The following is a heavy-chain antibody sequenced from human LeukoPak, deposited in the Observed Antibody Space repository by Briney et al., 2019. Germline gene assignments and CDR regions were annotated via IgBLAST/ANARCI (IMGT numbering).Heavy chain of an antibody. Sequence: SETVSLTCSVSGGSISTYHWNWIRKSPGKGLEWIGYMQSSGNNNYSPSLRSRVTMSVDTSKNQVALMLSSVTAADTAVYYCARDKQHSYGRYFDHWGQGALVTVSS. D-gene: IGHD5-18*01. CDR2: MQSSGNN. CDR3: ARDKQHSYGRYFDH. V-gene: IGHV4-59*01. J-gene: IGHJ4*02. CDR1: GGSISTYH.